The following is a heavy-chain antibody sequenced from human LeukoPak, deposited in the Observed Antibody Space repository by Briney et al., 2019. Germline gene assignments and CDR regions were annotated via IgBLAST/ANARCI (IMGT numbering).Heavy chain of an antibody. CDR3: ARDPRMGFYDSSGYITQPDY. CDR2: ISSSSSYI. D-gene: IGHD3-22*01. V-gene: IGHV3-21*01. CDR1: GFNFKFYA. Sequence: SGGSLRLSCATSGFNFKFYAMSWVRQAPGKGLEWVSSISSSSSYIYYADSVKGRFTISRDNAKDSLYLQMNSLRAEDTAVYYCARDPRMGFYDSSGYITQPDYWGQGTLVTVSS. J-gene: IGHJ4*02.